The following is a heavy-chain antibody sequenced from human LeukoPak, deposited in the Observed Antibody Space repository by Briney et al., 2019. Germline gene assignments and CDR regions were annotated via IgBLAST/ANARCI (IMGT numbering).Heavy chain of an antibody. CDR1: GGSFSGYY. CDR3: ARRGYAKRGAFDI. CDR2: INHSGST. V-gene: IGHV4-34*01. D-gene: IGHD5-12*01. Sequence: PSETLSLTCAVYGGSFSGYYWSWIRQPPGKGLEWIGEINHSGSTNYNPSLKSRVTISVDTSKNQFSLKLSSVTAADTAVYYCARRGYAKRGAFDIWGQGTMVAVSS. J-gene: IGHJ3*02.